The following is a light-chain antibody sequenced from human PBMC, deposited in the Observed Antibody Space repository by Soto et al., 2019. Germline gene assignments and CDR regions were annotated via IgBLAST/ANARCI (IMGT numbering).Light chain of an antibody. Sequence: DIQMTQSPSTLSASVGDRVTITCRASQSISSWLAWYQQKPGKAPKLLIYKASSLESGVPSRFSGSGSGTEFTLTISSLQPDHFATYYCQQHNSYSYTFGQGTKVDIK. CDR1: QSISSW. CDR3: QQHNSYSYT. J-gene: IGKJ2*01. CDR2: KAS. V-gene: IGKV1-5*03.